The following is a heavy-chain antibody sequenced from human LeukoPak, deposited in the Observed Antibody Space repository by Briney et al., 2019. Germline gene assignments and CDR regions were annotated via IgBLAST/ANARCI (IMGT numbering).Heavy chain of an antibody. CDR2: IYYSGST. Sequence: SGTLALTCTVSGGSISRGDYYWSWIRQPPGKRLEWLGYIYYSGSTYYNPSLKSRVAISLDTSKNQFSLQLISVTAADTAVYYCARTHGIVGATFFDYWGQGTLVTVSS. V-gene: IGHV4-30-4*08. CDR1: GGSISRGDYY. CDR3: ARTHGIVGATFFDY. J-gene: IGHJ4*02. D-gene: IGHD1-26*01.